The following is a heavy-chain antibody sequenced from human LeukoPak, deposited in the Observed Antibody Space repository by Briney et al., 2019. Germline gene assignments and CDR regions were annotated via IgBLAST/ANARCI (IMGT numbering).Heavy chain of an antibody. J-gene: IGHJ4*02. D-gene: IGHD3-10*01. CDR2: IYYSGST. Sequence: SETLSLTCSVSGGSVSSGTYYWSWIRQPPGKGLEWIGYIYYSGSTNYNPSLKSRVTISVDTSRNQFSLKLNSLTAADTAVYYCASVFRGSGNYFDYWGQGSLVTASS. CDR3: ASVFRGSGNYFDY. CDR1: GGSVSSGTYY. V-gene: IGHV4-61*01.